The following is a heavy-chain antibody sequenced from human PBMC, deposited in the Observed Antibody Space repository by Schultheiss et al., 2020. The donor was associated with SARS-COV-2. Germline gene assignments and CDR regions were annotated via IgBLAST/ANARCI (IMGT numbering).Heavy chain of an antibody. V-gene: IGHV4-34*01. Sequence: SETLSLTCAVYGGSFSGYYWSWIRQHPGKGLEWIGYIYYSGSTNYNPSLKSRVTISVDTSKNQFSLQLNSVTPEDTAVYYCARGGMFDYGFDYWGQGTLVTVSS. J-gene: IGHJ4*02. D-gene: IGHD3-10*02. CDR3: ARGGMFDYGFDY. CDR2: IYYSGST. CDR1: GGSFSGYY.